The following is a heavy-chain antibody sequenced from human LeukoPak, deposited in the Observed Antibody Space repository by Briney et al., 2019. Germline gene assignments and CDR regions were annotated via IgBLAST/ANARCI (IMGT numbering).Heavy chain of an antibody. CDR2: IYHGGTT. J-gene: IGHJ4*02. CDR3: AREVRYYYDSSGYYFFDY. Sequence: SQTLSLTCTVSGFSIGGGYYWAWIRQPPGKGLEWIGTIYHGGTTYYPPSLDSRVTISLDSSKNQFSLNLTSVTAADTAIYYCAREVRYYYDSSGYYFFDYWGQGTLVTVSS. D-gene: IGHD3-22*01. V-gene: IGHV4-38-2*02. CDR1: GFSIGGGYY.